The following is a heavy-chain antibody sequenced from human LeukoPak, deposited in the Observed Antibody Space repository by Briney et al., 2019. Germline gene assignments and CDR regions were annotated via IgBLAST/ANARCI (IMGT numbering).Heavy chain of an antibody. CDR1: GFTFSTYA. J-gene: IGHJ4*02. D-gene: IGHD3-22*01. CDR2: ISGSGGST. CDR3: AAHSSGYYVPFDY. V-gene: IGHV3-23*01. Sequence: GGSLRLSCAASGFTFSTYAMSWVRQAPGKGLEWVSTISGSGGSTYYADSVKGRFTISRDNSKDTLYLQMNSLRAEDTAVYYCAAHSSGYYVPFDYWGQGTVVTVSS.